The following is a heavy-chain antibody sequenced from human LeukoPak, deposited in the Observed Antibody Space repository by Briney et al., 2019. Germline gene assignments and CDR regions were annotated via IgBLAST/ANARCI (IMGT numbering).Heavy chain of an antibody. Sequence: GGSLRLSCAASGFTFSSYAMNWVRQAPGKGLEWVSVISDNGGRTYYADSVKGRFTISRDNSKNTLYLQMNSLRAEDTAVYYCARWGVVPAAIRDYYYYYMDVWGKGTTVTVSS. CDR1: GFTFSSYA. CDR2: ISDNGGRT. J-gene: IGHJ6*03. D-gene: IGHD2-2*01. V-gene: IGHV3-23*01. CDR3: ARWGVVPAAIRDYYYYYMDV.